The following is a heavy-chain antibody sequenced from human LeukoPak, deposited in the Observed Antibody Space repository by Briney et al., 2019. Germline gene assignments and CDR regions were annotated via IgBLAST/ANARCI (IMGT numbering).Heavy chain of an antibody. CDR1: GYTFTGYY. CDR3: ARDRLPGIAVAGTVDY. Sequence: ASVKVSCKASGYTFTGYYMHWVRQAPGQGLEWMGRINPNSGGTNYAQKFQGRVTMTRDTSISTAYMELSRLRSDDTAVYYCARDRLPGIAVAGTVDYWGQGSVVTVSS. J-gene: IGHJ4*02. D-gene: IGHD6-19*01. V-gene: IGHV1-2*06. CDR2: INPNSGGT.